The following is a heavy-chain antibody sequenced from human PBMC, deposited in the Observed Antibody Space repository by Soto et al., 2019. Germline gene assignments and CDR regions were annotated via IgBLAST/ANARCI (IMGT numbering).Heavy chain of an antibody. CDR3: ARHRAVAVLRIFDY. J-gene: IGHJ4*02. Sequence: QVQLQQWGAGLLKPSETLSLTCAVYGGSFSGYYWSWIRQPPGKGLEWIGEINHSGSTNYNPALKTRVPISADSSKTQFSLKLSSVTAADTAVYYCARHRAVAVLRIFDYWGQGTLVTVSS. D-gene: IGHD6-19*01. V-gene: IGHV4-34*01. CDR2: INHSGST. CDR1: GGSFSGYY.